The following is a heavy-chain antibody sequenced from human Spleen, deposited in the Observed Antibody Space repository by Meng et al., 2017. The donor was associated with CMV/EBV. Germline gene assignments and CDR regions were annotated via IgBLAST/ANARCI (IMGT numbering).Heavy chain of an antibody. CDR2: IYNSRNT. CDR3: AREGRYCSSTSCSYDAFDI. D-gene: IGHD2-2*01. J-gene: IGHJ3*02. Sequence: SETLSLTCSVSGDSISSDYWSWIRQPPGKGLEWIGYIYNSRNTNYNPSLKSRVTVSVDTSKNQFSLELSSVTAADTAVYYCAREGRYCSSTSCSYDAFDIWGQGTMVTVSS. CDR1: GDSISSDY. V-gene: IGHV4-59*01.